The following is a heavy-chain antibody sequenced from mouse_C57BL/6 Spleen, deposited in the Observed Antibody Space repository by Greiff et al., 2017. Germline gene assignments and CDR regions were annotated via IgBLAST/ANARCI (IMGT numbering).Heavy chain of an antibody. CDR2: IYPRDGST. CDR1: GYTFTDHT. CDR3: ARCSYDGYYEPRDFYV. Sequence: VKLQQSDAELVKPGASVKISCKVSGYTFTDHTIHWMKQRPEQGLEWIGYIYPRDGSTKYNEKFKGKATLTADKSSSTAYMQLNSLTSEDSAGYFCARCSYDGYYEPRDFYVWGTGTTVTVSS. J-gene: IGHJ1*03. V-gene: IGHV1-78*01. D-gene: IGHD2-3*01.